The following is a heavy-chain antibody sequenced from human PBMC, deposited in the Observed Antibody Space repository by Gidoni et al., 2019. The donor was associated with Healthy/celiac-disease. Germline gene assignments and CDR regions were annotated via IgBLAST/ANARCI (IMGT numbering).Heavy chain of an antibody. V-gene: IGHV4-59*01. CDR1: GGSISSYY. Sequence: QVQLQESGPGLVKPSETLSLTCTVSGGSISSYYWSWIRQPPGKGLEWIGYIYYSGSTNYNPSLKSRVTISVDTSKNQFSLKLSSVTAADTAVYYCAIDLGNCSGGSCYSRPYYYYGMDVWGQGTTVTVSS. CDR2: IYYSGST. J-gene: IGHJ6*02. CDR3: AIDLGNCSGGSCYSRPYYYYGMDV. D-gene: IGHD2-15*01.